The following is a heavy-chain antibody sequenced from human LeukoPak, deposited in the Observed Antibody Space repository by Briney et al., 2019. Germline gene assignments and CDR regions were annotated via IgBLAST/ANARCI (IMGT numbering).Heavy chain of an antibody. D-gene: IGHD3-3*01. CDR3: AKVWKLYPDGEYHMDV. J-gene: IGHJ6*03. CDR1: GFTFSSYA. V-gene: IGHV3-23*01. CDR2: ITDSGDSP. Sequence: GGSLRLSCAASGFTFSSYAMSWVRQAPGEGLEWVSAITDSGDSPYYADSEKPRFPIPRDNYKNTLYLQINSLRPEDTAVYYCAKVWKLYPDGEYHMDVWGKGTTVPVSS.